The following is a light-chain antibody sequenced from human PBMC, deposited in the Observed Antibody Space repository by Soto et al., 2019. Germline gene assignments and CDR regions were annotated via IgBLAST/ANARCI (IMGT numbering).Light chain of an antibody. J-gene: IGKJ4*01. CDR3: QQDYNLPPLT. Sequence: PGEIVTLSFMSSQSVSSSYLTWYQQKPGQAPRLLIYGASTRATSIPARFSGSGSGTDFTLTISSLQPEDFAVYYCQQDYNLPPLTFGGGTKVDI. CDR2: GAS. CDR1: QSVSSSY. V-gene: IGKV3D-7*01.